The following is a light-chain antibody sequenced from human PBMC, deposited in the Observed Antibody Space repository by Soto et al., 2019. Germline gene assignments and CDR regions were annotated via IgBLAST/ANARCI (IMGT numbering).Light chain of an antibody. CDR3: QQYGSSPTWT. CDR2: GAS. J-gene: IGKJ1*01. V-gene: IGKV3-20*01. Sequence: DIVMTQSPATLSVSPGERATLSCRASQSVDSNYLAWYQQKPGQTPRLIIYGASGRADGIPHRFSGSGFGTDFTLTISRLEPVDSAVYYCQQYGSSPTWTFGQGTKVDIK. CDR1: QSVDSNY.